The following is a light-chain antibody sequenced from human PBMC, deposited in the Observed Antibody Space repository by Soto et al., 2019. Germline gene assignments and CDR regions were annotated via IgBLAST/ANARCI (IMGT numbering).Light chain of an antibody. CDR3: SSYTSSSTLV. J-gene: IGLJ2*01. Sequence: QPASVSGSPGQSITISCTGTSSDVGGYNYVSWYQQHPGKAPKLMIYEVSNRPSGVSNRFSGSKSGNTASLTISGLQAEDEAVYYCSSYTSSSTLVFGGGTKLTVL. V-gene: IGLV2-14*01. CDR1: SSDVGGYNY. CDR2: EVS.